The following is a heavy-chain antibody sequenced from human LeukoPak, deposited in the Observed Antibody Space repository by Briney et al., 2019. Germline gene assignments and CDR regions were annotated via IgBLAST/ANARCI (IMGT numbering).Heavy chain of an antibody. D-gene: IGHD5-18*01. V-gene: IGHV4-34*01. CDR2: INHSGST. J-gene: IGHJ4*02. CDR3: ARLYGGYSYGYVDY. CDR1: GGSFSGYY. Sequence: SETLSLTCAVYGGSFSGYYWSWIRQPPGKGPEWIGEINHSGSTNYNPSLKSRDTISVDTSKNQFSLKLSSVTAADTAVYYCARLYGGYSYGYVDYWGQGTLVTVSS.